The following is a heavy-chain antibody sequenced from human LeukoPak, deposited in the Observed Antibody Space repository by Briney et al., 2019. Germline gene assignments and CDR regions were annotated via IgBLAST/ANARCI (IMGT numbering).Heavy chain of an antibody. CDR2: INPNSGGT. V-gene: IGHV1-2*02. CDR3: ARVEVVATIPFDY. D-gene: IGHD5-12*01. Sequence: ASVKVSCKASGYTFTGYYMHWVRQAPGQGLEWMGWINPNSGGTNYAQKFQGRATMTRDTSISTAYMELSRLRSDDTAVYYCARVEVVATIPFDYWGQGTLVTVSS. CDR1: GYTFTGYY. J-gene: IGHJ4*02.